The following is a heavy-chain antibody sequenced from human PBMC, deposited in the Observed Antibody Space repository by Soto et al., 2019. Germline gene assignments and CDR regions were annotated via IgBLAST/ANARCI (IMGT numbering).Heavy chain of an antibody. CDR3: ARQGSASLFGYYYDSSGYYEYYFDY. CDR1: GGSISSYY. Sequence: SETLSLTCTVSGGSISSYYWSWIRQPAGKGLEWIGRIYTSGSTNYNPSLKSRVTMSVDTSKNQFSLKLSSVTAADTAVYYCARQGSASLFGYYYDSSGYYEYYFDYWGQGTLVTVSS. D-gene: IGHD3-22*01. J-gene: IGHJ4*02. V-gene: IGHV4-4*07. CDR2: IYTSGST.